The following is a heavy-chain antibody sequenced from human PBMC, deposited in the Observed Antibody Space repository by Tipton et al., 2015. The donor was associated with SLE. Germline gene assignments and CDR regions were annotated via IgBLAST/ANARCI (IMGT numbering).Heavy chain of an antibody. CDR3: ARHGRPMGSSWSADAFDI. CDR2: INYSGNT. D-gene: IGHD6-13*01. J-gene: IGHJ3*02. Sequence: GSLRLSCAVYGGSLRDYYWSWIRQPPGKGLEWIGEINYSGNTNYSPSPKSRVTISVDTSKNQFSLKLNSLTAADTAVYYCARHGRPMGSSWSADAFDIWGQGTMVIVSS. CDR1: GGSLRDYY. V-gene: IGHV4-34*01.